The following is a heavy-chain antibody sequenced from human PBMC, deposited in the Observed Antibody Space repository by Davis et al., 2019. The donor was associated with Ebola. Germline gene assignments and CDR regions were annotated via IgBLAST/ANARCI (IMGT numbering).Heavy chain of an antibody. CDR3: ARDLGVYAHNWFDP. CDR2: IIPIFGTA. J-gene: IGHJ5*02. D-gene: IGHD2-8*01. V-gene: IGHV1-69*13. CDR1: GGTFSSYA. Sequence: SVKVSCKASGGTFSSYAISWVRQAPGQGLEWMGGIIPIFGTANYAQKFQGRVTITADESTSTAYMELSSLRSEDTAVYYCARDLGVYAHNWFDPWGQGTLVTVSS.